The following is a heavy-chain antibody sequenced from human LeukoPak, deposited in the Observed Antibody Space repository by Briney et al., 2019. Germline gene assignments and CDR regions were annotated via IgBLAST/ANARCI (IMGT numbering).Heavy chain of an antibody. CDR1: GFPFRTYA. CDR3: AREGDSRWGELSP. D-gene: IGHD3-16*02. Sequence: GSLSLSFAASGFPFRTYAIHLVREAPGKGPGGVAVILHDGGEHYYAHYVKGSFIIYRDNSKSTSDLHMNSPRAEDTAVYYCAREGDSRWGELSPWGQGTLVTVSA. V-gene: IGHV3-33*01. J-gene: IGHJ1*01. CDR2: ILHDGGEH.